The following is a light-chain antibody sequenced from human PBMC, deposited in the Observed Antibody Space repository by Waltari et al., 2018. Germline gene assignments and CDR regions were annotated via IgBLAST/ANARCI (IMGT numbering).Light chain of an antibody. J-gene: IGKJ1*01. V-gene: IGKV3-20*01. CDR1: QSISKY. CDR3: QKYGSLPAT. CDR2: DAS. Sequence: EIMLTQSPGTMSLSPGERATLSCRASQSISKYLAWYQQKPGLAPRPPIHDASIRATGIPDRFSGSGYGTDFSLTISRLEPEDYAVYYCQKYGSLPATFGRGTKVEIK.